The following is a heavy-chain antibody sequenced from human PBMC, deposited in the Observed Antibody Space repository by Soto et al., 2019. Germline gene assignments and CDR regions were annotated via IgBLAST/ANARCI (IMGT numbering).Heavy chain of an antibody. CDR3: ATVIVVIAAAGDYFDY. CDR2: VSGNSGSS. D-gene: IGHD2-15*01. Sequence: GGSLRLSCAASGFTFNNYAMSWVRQAPGKGLEWVSVVSGNSGSSGYADAVKGRFTISRDNSKNTLYLQMNSLRDEDTAVYYCATVIVVIAAAGDYFDYWGQGILVTVSS. CDR1: GFTFNNYA. V-gene: IGHV3-23*01. J-gene: IGHJ4*02.